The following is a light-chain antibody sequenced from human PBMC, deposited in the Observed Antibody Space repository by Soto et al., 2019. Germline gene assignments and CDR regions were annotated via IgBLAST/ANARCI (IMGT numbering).Light chain of an antibody. CDR2: GAS. CDR3: QQYGSSPLVA. V-gene: IGKV3-20*01. J-gene: IGKJ1*01. CDR1: QSVSSSY. Sequence: EIVLTQSPGTLSLSPGDSATLSCRASQSVSSSYLAWYQQKPGQAPRLLIYGASSRATGIPDRFSGSGSGTDFTLTISRLEPEDFAVYYCQQYGSSPLVAFGQGTKVDIK.